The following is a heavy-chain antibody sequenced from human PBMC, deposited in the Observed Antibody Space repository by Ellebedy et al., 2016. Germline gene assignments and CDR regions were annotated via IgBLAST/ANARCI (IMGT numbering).Heavy chain of an antibody. CDR1: GFTFSNYA. V-gene: IGHV3-23*01. CDR3: AGGRGWQIDY. CDR2: ISGRGGST. J-gene: IGHJ4*02. D-gene: IGHD1-26*01. Sequence: GGSLRLXXAASGFTFSNYAMSWVRQAPGKGLEWVSAISGRGGSTYYADSLKGRFTISRDNSKNSLFLQMDSLRAEDTGVYYCAGGRGWQIDYWGQGTLVTVSS.